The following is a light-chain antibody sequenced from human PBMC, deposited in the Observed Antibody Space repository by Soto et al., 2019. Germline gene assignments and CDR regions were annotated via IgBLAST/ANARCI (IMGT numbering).Light chain of an antibody. V-gene: IGKV3-15*01. CDR1: QTGSVN. CDR2: GAS. J-gene: IGKJ3*01. CDR3: QQYNDWPPFT. Sequence: EIVMTQSPATLSVSPGERATLSCRASQTGSVNLAWYQQKPGQAPRLLIYGASTRATGVPARFSGSGSGTEVTLTISSLQSEDFAVYYCQQYNDWPPFTFGPGTRVDIK.